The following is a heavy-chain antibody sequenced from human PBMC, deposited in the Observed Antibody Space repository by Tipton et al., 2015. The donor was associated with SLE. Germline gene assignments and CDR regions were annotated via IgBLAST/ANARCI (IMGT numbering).Heavy chain of an antibody. Sequence: TLPLTCVVSGGSISTYYWSWIRQPPGKGLEWIGYIYYSGNTNYNPSLKSRVTISVDTSKNQFSLKLSSVTAADTAVYYCARARGWELLGAFDIWGQGTMVTVSS. CDR3: ARARGWELLGAFDI. V-gene: IGHV4-59*01. D-gene: IGHD1-26*01. J-gene: IGHJ3*02. CDR2: IYYSGNT. CDR1: GGSISTYY.